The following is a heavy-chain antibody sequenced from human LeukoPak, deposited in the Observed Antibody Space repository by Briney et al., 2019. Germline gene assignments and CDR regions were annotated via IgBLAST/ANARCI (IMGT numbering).Heavy chain of an antibody. V-gene: IGHV3-53*01. Sequence: GGSLRLSCAASGFTVSSTYMNWVRQAPGKGLEWVSVIYSGGRTYYGDSVQGRFTISRDRSKNTLHLQMNGLRTEDTAVYYCAREGTSTSSYDYWGQGTLVTVSS. D-gene: IGHD2-2*01. CDR3: AREGTSTSSYDY. CDR2: IYSGGRT. J-gene: IGHJ4*02. CDR1: GFTVSSTY.